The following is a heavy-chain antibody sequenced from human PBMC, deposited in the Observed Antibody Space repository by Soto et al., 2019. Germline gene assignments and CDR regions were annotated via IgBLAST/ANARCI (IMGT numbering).Heavy chain of an antibody. Sequence: PGGSLRLSCAASGFTFSSYAMSWVRQAPGKGLEWVSAISGSGGSTYYADSVKGRFTISRDNSKNTLYLQMNSLRAEDTAVYYCAKGIVDIVATDYYYYYGMDVWGQGTTVTVSS. V-gene: IGHV3-23*01. CDR1: GFTFSSYA. D-gene: IGHD5-12*01. CDR2: ISGSGGST. J-gene: IGHJ6*02. CDR3: AKGIVDIVATDYYYYYGMDV.